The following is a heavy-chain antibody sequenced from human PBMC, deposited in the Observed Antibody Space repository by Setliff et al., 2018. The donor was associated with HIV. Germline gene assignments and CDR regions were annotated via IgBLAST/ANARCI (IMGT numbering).Heavy chain of an antibody. CDR3: ARLYYLVGNWFDP. CDR2: IYYSGST. CDR1: GGSISSTSYY. J-gene: IGHJ5*02. D-gene: IGHD2-2*01. Sequence: SETLSLTCTVSGGSISSTSYYWGWIRQPPGKGLEWIGSIYYSGSTYYNPSLKSRVTISVDTSKNQFSLKLSSVTAADTAVYYCARLYYLVGNWFDPWGQGTLVTVSS. V-gene: IGHV4-39*01.